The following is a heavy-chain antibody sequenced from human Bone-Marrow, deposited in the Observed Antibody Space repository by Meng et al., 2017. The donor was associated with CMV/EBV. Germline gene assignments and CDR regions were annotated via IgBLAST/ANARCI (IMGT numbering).Heavy chain of an antibody. V-gene: IGHV4-34*01. J-gene: IGHJ4*02. CDR1: GGSISDYY. CDR3: ARRSRHNSGWYIDY. D-gene: IGHD6-19*01. Sequence: AVYGGSISDYYWTWIRQPPGKGLEWIGEINHDGNNNYRSSLKSRITISVDTSKNQFSLKVNSVTAADTAKYYCARRSRHNSGWYIDYWSQGTLVTVSS. CDR2: INHDGNN.